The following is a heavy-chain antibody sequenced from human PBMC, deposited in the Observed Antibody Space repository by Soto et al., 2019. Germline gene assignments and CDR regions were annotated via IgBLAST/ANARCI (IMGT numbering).Heavy chain of an antibody. Sequence: EVQLVESGGGLVQPGGSLRLSCAVSEFTFRTYWMTWVRQAPGKGLEWVANIKEDGGEKHYLESVRGRFTISRYNAKKYLSFEMNSLRADDTAVYYCAVGSGWESVTWGQGTLVTVSS. V-gene: IGHV3-7*05. CDR1: EFTFRTYW. CDR3: AVGSGWESVT. J-gene: IGHJ5*02. D-gene: IGHD6-19*01. CDR2: IKEDGGEK.